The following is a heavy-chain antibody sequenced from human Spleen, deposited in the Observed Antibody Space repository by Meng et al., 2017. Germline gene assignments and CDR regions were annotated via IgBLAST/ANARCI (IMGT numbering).Heavy chain of an antibody. CDR2: IESGGKI. CDR1: GFTFSNAW. CDR3: SRDPTAPQQWPAPYGMDV. Sequence: ETLSLTCAASGFTFSNAWMSWVRQAPGKGLEWVSLIESGGKIHYADSVKGRFIISRDNSKDTFYLQMNSLRDEDTAVYYCSRDPTAPQQWPAPYGMDVWGQGTTVTVSS. J-gene: IGHJ6*02. V-gene: IGHV3-66*01. D-gene: IGHD6-19*01.